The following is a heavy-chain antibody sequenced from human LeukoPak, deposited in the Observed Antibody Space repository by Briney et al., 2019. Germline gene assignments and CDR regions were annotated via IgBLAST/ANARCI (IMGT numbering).Heavy chain of an antibody. V-gene: IGHV1-24*01. CDR1: GYNLIPLS. J-gene: IGHJ6*02. CDR3: AREEPQATVPEGMDV. Sequence: ASVKASCKVSGYNLIPLSIHWVRQAPGKGLEWMGGFDPEDGETIYAKKFQGRFTMTQDTSTDTAYMELSSLTSEDTAVYYCAREEPQATVPEGMDVWGHGTTVIVSS. D-gene: IGHD4-17*01. CDR2: FDPEDGET.